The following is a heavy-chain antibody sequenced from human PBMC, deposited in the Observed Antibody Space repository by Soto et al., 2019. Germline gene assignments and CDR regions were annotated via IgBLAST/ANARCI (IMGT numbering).Heavy chain of an antibody. V-gene: IGHV4-59*01. CDR1: GGSISSYY. D-gene: IGHD1-1*01. CDR2: IYYSGST. Sequence: SETLSLTCTVSGGSISSYYWSWIRQPPGKGLEWIGYIYYSGSTNYNPSLKSRVTISVDTSKNQFSLKLSSVTAADTAVYYCARRSGTSHYYYYMDVWGKGATVTVSS. J-gene: IGHJ6*03. CDR3: ARRSGTSHYYYYMDV.